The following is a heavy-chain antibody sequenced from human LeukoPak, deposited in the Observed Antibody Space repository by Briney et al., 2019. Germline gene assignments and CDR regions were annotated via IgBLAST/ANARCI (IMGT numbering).Heavy chain of an antibody. V-gene: IGHV1-2*02. Sequence: ASVRVSCKASGYTFTGYYLQWVRQAPGQGLDWMGWIKPDSGGTKYAQKFQGRVTMTRDTSISTAYMELSSLRSDDTALYYCARGGDKSRWNSGSYYKGNWFDPWGQGTLVTVSS. CDR3: ARGGDKSRWNSGSYYKGNWFDP. J-gene: IGHJ5*02. D-gene: IGHD3-10*01. CDR2: IKPDSGGT. CDR1: GYTFTGYY.